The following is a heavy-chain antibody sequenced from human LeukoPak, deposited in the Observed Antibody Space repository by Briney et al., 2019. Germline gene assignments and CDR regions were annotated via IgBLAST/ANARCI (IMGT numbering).Heavy chain of an antibody. Sequence: LPGGSLRLSCAASGFTFSNYGMNWVRQAPGKGLECVSYISSGSSTIYYADSVKGRFTISRDNAENLLYLQMNSLRAEDTAVYYCARDYYDSSGDYWGQGTLVTVSS. J-gene: IGHJ4*02. V-gene: IGHV3-48*01. CDR2: ISSGSSTI. D-gene: IGHD3-22*01. CDR3: ARDYYDSSGDY. CDR1: GFTFSNYG.